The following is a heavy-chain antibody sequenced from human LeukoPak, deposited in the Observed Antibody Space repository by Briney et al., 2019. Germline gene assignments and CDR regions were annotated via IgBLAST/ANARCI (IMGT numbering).Heavy chain of an antibody. J-gene: IGHJ3*02. CDR2: ISGSGGST. CDR1: GFTFSSYG. V-gene: IGHV3-23*01. CDR3: AKAKLKPDAFDI. D-gene: IGHD1-14*01. Sequence: TGGSLRLSCAASGFTFSSYGMSWVRQAPGKGLEWVSAISGSGGSTYYADSVKGRFTISRDNSKNTLYLQMNSLRAEDTAVYYCAKAKLKPDAFDIWGQGTMVTVSS.